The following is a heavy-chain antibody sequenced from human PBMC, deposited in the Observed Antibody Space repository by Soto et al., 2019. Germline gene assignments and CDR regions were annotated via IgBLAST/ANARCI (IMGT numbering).Heavy chain of an antibody. CDR2: ITGHTGNT. Sequence: QVQLVQSGAEVKKPGASVKVSCKASGYTFTNHGISWVRQAPGQGLEWLGWITGHTGNTKYAQRLQGRVTMTTATSTSTAYMELRSLESDDTAVYYCARDLYPLAYYFDYWCQGTLVTVSS. V-gene: IGHV1-18*01. J-gene: IGHJ4*02. CDR1: GYTFTNHG. CDR3: ARDLYPLAYYFDY.